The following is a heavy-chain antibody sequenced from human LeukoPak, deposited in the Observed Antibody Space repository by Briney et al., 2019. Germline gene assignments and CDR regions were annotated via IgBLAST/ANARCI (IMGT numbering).Heavy chain of an antibody. CDR2: INHSGST. J-gene: IGHJ6*03. V-gene: IGHV4-34*01. CDR1: GGSFSGYY. Sequence: SETLSLTCAVYGGSFSGYYWSWIRQPPGKGLEWIGEINHSGSTNYNPSLKSRVTISVDTSKNQFSLKLSSVSAADTAVYYCASAPVTHHSYYYMDVWGKGTTVTVSS. CDR3: ASAPVTHHSYYYMDV. D-gene: IGHD4-17*01.